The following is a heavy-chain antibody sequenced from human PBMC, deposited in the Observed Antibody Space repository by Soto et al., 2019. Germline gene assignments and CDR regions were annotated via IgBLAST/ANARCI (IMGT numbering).Heavy chain of an antibody. J-gene: IGHJ6*02. V-gene: IGHV3-21*01. Sequence: EVQLVESGGGLVKPGGSLRLSCAASGFTFSSYSMNWVRQAPGKGLEWVSSISSSSSYIYYADSVKGRFTISRDNAKNSLYLQMNSLRAEDTAVYYCARDDYGDDYYYYYYGMDVWGQGTTVTVSS. CDR1: GFTFSSYS. CDR3: ARDDYGDDYYYYYYGMDV. D-gene: IGHD4-17*01. CDR2: ISSSSSYI.